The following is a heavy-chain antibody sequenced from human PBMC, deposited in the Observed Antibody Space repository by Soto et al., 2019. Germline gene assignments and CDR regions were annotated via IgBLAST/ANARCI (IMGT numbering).Heavy chain of an antibody. CDR3: VTSDWAW. CDR2: IHAGNGDT. V-gene: IGHV1-3*05. CDR1: GYTFTNYG. Sequence: QVLLVQSGAEEKKPGASVKVACKASGYTFTNYGIHWVRQAPGQGLEWLGWIHAGNGDTRSSPKFQGRVTITRDTSASTAYMELRSLTSRDTAIFYCVTSDWAWWGQGTQVTVSS. J-gene: IGHJ4*02. D-gene: IGHD3-9*01.